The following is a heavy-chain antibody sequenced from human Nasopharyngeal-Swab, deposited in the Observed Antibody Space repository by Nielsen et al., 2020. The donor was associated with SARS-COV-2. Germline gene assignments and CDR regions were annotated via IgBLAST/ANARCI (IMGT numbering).Heavy chain of an antibody. Sequence: SETLSLTCTVSGDSIASSTFYRGWIRQPPGKGPEWIGNIYYNGNTYQNPSLKSRLTISVDKSKNQFSLQLSSVTAADTAVYYCVRSSSWYYFDYWAQGTQVTVSS. D-gene: IGHD6-13*01. CDR2: IYYNGNT. CDR1: GDSIASSTFY. CDR3: VRSSSWYYFDY. V-gene: IGHV4-39*01. J-gene: IGHJ4*02.